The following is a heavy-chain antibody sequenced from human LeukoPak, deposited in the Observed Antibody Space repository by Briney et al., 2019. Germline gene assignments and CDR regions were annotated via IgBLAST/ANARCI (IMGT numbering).Heavy chain of an antibody. CDR3: ARVLSSGFTYDYYHMDV. Sequence: ASVKVSCKASGYTFTGYYIHWVRQAPGQGPEWMGWINPNNYDSKSAEKFQGRVTMSRDTSIDTAYMELSSLRTNDTAVYYCARVLSSGFTYDYYHMDVWGQGTTVTVSS. CDR2: INPNNYDS. V-gene: IGHV1-2*02. CDR1: GYTFTGYY. D-gene: IGHD3-10*01. J-gene: IGHJ6*03.